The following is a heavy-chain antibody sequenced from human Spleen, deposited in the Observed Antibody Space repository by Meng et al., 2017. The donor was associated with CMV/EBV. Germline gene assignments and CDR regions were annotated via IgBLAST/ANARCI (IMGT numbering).Heavy chain of an antibody. CDR2: ISAYNGNT. V-gene: IGHV1-18*01. Sequence: ASVKVSCKASGYTFTSYGISWVRQAPGQGLEWMGWISAYNGNTNYAQKFQGRVTMTEDTSTGTAYMELASLRSENTAVYYCAQWLVYGMDVWGQGTTVTVSS. D-gene: IGHD6-19*01. CDR1: GYTFTSYG. CDR3: AQWLVYGMDV. J-gene: IGHJ6*02.